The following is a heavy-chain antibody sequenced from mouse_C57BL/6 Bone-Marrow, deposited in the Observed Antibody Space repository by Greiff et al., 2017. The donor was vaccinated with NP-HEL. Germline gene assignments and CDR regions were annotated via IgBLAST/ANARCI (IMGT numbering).Heavy chain of an antibody. V-gene: IGHV6-3*01. D-gene: IGHD2-4*01. CDR3: TEYDYEDAMDY. CDR1: GFTFSNYW. CDR2: IRLKSENYAT. J-gene: IGHJ4*01. Sequence: EVKLEESGGGLVQPGGSMKLSCVASGFTFSNYWMNWVRQSPEKGLEWVAQIRLKSENYATHYAESVKGRFTISRDDSKSSVYLQMNNLRAEDTGIYYCTEYDYEDAMDYWGQGTSVTVSS.